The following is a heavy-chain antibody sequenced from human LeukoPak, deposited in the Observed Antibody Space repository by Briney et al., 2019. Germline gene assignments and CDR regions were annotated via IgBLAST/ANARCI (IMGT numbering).Heavy chain of an antibody. D-gene: IGHD5-24*01. V-gene: IGHV4-59*08. CDR2: IFYTGST. Sequence: PSETLSLTCTVSGGSFNSYYWTWIRQPPGKGLEWIGVIFYTGSTSYNPSLKSRVTISLDASNNQFSLRLSSVTAADTAVYYCARRVATKPKYCFDNWGQGALVTVSP. J-gene: IGHJ4*02. CDR3: ARRVATKPKYCFDN. CDR1: GGSFNSYY.